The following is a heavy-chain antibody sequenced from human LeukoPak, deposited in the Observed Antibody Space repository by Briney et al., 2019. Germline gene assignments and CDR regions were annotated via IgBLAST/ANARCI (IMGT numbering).Heavy chain of an antibody. CDR3: ARHGGAVTDFDY. Sequence: GESLKISCKGSVYILPSSWISWVRQTPGKGLEWMGKLDPTDSYTKYSPSFQGHVTISIDKSTNTAYLQWSSLKASDTAMYYCARHGGAVTDFDYWGQGTLVTVSS. V-gene: IGHV5-10-1*01. CDR1: VYILPSSW. J-gene: IGHJ4*02. CDR2: LDPTDSYT. D-gene: IGHD1-26*01.